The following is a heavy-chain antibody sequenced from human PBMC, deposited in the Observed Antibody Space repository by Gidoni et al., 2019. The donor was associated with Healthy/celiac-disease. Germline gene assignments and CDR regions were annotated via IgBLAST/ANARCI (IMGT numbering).Heavy chain of an antibody. Sequence: QVQLVQSGAEVKKPGASVQVSCKASGYTFTGYYMHWVRQAPGQGLEWMGRINPNSGGTNYAQKFQGRVTMTRDTSISTAYMELSRLRSDDTAVYYCAGASGSGSYGTYYYGMDVWGQGTTVTVSS. CDR3: AGASGSGSYGTYYYGMDV. J-gene: IGHJ6*02. V-gene: IGHV1-2*06. CDR1: GYTFTGYY. CDR2: INPNSGGT. D-gene: IGHD3-10*01.